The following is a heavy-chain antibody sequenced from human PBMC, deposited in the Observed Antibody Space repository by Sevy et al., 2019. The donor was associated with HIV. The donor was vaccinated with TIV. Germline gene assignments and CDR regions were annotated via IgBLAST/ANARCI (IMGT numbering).Heavy chain of an antibody. V-gene: IGHV3-53*01. J-gene: IGHJ4*02. CDR2: IYRGGST. Sequence: GGSLRLSCAASGFTVSTNYMSWVRQAPGKGLEWVSVIYRGGSTYYEDSVKGRFTISRDNSKNTLYLQMNSLRAEDTAVDYCARQYYYVSSDSYYFDYWGQGTLVTVSS. D-gene: IGHD3-22*01. CDR1: GFTVSTNY. CDR3: ARQYYYVSSDSYYFDY.